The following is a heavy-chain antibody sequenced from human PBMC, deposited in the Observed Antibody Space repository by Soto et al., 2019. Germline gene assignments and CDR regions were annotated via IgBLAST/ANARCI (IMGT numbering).Heavy chain of an antibody. CDR3: ATELGENPASPFDA. J-gene: IGHJ4*02. CDR1: GVTFSIET. V-gene: IGHV1-69*13. CDR2: IIPLFGTA. Sequence: SVKVSCKASGVTFSIETLGWVGQSRGQGLDGVGGIIPLFGTASYAQKFQGRVTITADESTSTVYMELSSLRSDDTAVYFCATELGENPASPFDAWGQGTLVTVSS. D-gene: IGHD3-10*01.